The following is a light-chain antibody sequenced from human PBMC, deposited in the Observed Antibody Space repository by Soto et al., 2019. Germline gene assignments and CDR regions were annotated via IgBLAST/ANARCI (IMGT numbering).Light chain of an antibody. CDR3: HQRQSWPRT. CDR1: QSVSSN. V-gene: IGKV3D-15*03. Sequence: ETVMTQSPFTLSVSPGERATLSCRASQSVSSNLAWYQQKPGQPPRLLIYGASIRAAGIPARFSASGSGTDFTLTISDVQPEDFALYYCHQRQSWPRTFGQGTKVDNK. CDR2: GAS. J-gene: IGKJ1*01.